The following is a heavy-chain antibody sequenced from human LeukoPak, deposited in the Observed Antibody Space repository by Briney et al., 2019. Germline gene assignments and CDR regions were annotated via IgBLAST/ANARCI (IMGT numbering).Heavy chain of an antibody. Sequence: PGGSLRLSCAASGFTFSSYAMHWFRKAPGKGLEWVAVISSDENNKFYADSVKGRFTISRDNFKNTLYLQMNSLRSDDTAVYYCASRSTTLDNWGQGTLVTVSS. CDR2: ISSDENNK. CDR1: GFTFSSYA. CDR3: ASRSTTLDN. D-gene: IGHD1-1*01. V-gene: IGHV3-30-3*01. J-gene: IGHJ4*02.